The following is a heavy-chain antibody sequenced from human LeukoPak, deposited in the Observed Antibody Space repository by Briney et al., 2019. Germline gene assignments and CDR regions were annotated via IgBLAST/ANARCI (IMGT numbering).Heavy chain of an antibody. Sequence: GGSLRLSCAASGXTFSSYAMHWVRQAPGKGLEYVSAIDYNGGSTYYANSVKGRFTISRDNSKNTLYLQMGSLSTGDTAVYYCARGHEYRGYGQDYWGQGTLVTVSS. CDR1: GXTFSSYA. CDR3: ARGHEYRGYGQDY. J-gene: IGHJ4*02. D-gene: IGHD5-12*01. V-gene: IGHV3-64*01. CDR2: IDYNGGST.